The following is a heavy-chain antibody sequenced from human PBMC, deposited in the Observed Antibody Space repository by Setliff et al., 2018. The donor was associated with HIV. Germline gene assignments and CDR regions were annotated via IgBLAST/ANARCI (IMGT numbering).Heavy chain of an antibody. D-gene: IGHD3-22*01. J-gene: IGHJ4*02. V-gene: IGHV3-9*01. CDR1: GFTFDDYA. Sequence: SCAASGFTFDDYAMHWVRQAPGKGLEWVSGISWNSGSIGYADSVKGRFTISRDNAKNSLYLQMNSLRAEDTALYYCAKGGGYYYDSSGYRYFDYWGQGTLVTVSS. CDR3: AKGGGYYYDSSGYRYFDY. CDR2: ISWNSGSI.